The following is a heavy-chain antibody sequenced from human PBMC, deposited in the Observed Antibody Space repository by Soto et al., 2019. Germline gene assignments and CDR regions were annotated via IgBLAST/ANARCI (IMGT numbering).Heavy chain of an antibody. CDR3: ASPGGLLEPLTG. V-gene: IGHV3-7*05. Sequence: EMQLVESGGGLVQPGGSLRLSCAASGFTFSDSWMNWVRQAPGKGLEWVANIKPDGSEKYYVDSVKGRFTISRDNAKNSLYLQMDSLRAEDTAVHYCASPGGLLEPLTGWGQGTLVTVSS. CDR1: GFTFSDSW. D-gene: IGHD1-1*01. CDR2: IKPDGSEK. J-gene: IGHJ4*02.